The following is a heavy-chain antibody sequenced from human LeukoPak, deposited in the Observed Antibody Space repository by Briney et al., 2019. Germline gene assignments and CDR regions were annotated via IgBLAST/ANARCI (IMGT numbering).Heavy chain of an antibody. CDR3: ARDACSSTICQAGGNWFDP. J-gene: IGHJ5*02. V-gene: IGHV1-46*01. CDR1: GYTFTSYY. D-gene: IGHD2-2*01. CDR2: INPSGGSR. Sequence: ASVKVSCKASGYTFTSYYMHWVRQAPGQGLEWMGTINPSGGSRSYAQKFQGRVTMTRDTSMSTVYMELSSLRSEDTAVYFCARDACSSTICQAGGNWFDPWGQGTLVIVS.